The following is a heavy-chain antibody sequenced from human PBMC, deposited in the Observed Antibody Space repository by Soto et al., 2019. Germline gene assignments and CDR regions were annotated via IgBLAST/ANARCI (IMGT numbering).Heavy chain of an antibody. Sequence: ASVKVSCKASGYTFTSYGISWVRQAPGQGLEWMGWISAYNGNTNYAQKLQGRVTMTTDTSTSTAYMELRSLRSDDTAVYYCARNIVLKQGVRGVITPRHYYYGMDVWGQGTTVTVSS. V-gene: IGHV1-18*04. CDR3: ARNIVLKQGVRGVITPRHYYYGMDV. J-gene: IGHJ6*02. CDR2: ISAYNGNT. D-gene: IGHD3-10*02. CDR1: GYTFTSYG.